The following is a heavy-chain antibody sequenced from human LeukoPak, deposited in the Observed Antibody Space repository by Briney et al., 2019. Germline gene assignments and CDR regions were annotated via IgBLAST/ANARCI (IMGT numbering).Heavy chain of an antibody. CDR3: SKDLTTRSIGYFDY. V-gene: IGHV3-23*01. J-gene: IGHJ4*02. CDR1: GFTFNSYW. CDR2: ISGSGAEI. Sequence: GGSLGLSCAASGFTFNSYWMNWVRQAPGEGPEWVSSISGSGAEIRYADSVKGRFTISRDNSQNTLYLRMNSLRVEDTAIYYCSKDLTTRSIGYFDYWGQGTLVTVSS. D-gene: IGHD1-1*01.